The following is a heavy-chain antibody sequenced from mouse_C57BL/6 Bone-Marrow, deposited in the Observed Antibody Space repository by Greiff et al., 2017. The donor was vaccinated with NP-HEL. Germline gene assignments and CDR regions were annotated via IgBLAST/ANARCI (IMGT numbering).Heavy chain of an antibody. CDR3: ARSRSTMITTGAWFAY. CDR1: GYTFTDYY. CDR2: INPNNGGT. D-gene: IGHD2-4*01. V-gene: IGHV1-26*01. Sequence: VQLQQSGPELLKPGASVKISCKASGYTFTDYYMNWVKQSHGKSLEWIGDINPNNGGTSYNQKFKGKATLTVDKSSSTAYMELRSLTSEDSAVYYCARSRSTMITTGAWFAYWGQGTLVTVSA. J-gene: IGHJ3*01.